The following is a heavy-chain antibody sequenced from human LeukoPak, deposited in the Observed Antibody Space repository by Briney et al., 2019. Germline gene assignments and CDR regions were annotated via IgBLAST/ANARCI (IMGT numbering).Heavy chain of an antibody. CDR3: AKDWGQVPASISGH. D-gene: IGHD2-2*01. J-gene: IGHJ1*01. V-gene: IGHV1-3*01. Sequence: ASVKVSCKASGYTFTSYAMHWVRQAPGQRLEWMGWINAGNGNTKYSQKFQGRVTITRDTSASTAYMELSSLRTEDTAAYYCAKDWGQVPASISGHWGQGTLVTVSS. CDR1: GYTFTSYA. CDR2: INAGNGNT.